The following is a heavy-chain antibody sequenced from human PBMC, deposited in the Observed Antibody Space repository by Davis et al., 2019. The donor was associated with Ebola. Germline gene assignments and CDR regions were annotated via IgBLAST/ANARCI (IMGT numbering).Heavy chain of an antibody. V-gene: IGHV1-2*06. CDR2: INPNRGGT. CDR1: GSTFTDYY. J-gene: IGHJ4*02. CDR3: ASEGVGPMED. Sequence: AASVKVSCKTSGSTFTDYYIHWVRQAPGQGLEWMGRINPNRGGTNYAQKFQGRVTMTRDTSISTAYMELSRLRSDDTAVYYCASEGVGPMEDWGQGTLVIVSS. D-gene: IGHD3-3*01.